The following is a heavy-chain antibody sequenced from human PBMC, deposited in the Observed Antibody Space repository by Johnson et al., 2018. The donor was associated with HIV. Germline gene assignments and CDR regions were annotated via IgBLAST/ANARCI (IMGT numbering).Heavy chain of an antibody. J-gene: IGHJ3*02. D-gene: IGHD5-12*01. V-gene: IGHV3-30*04. Sequence: QEQLVESGGGVVQPGRSLRLSCAASAFTFSSYAMHWVRQAPGKGLEWVAVISYDGSNKYYADSVKGRFTISRDNSKNTLYLQMNSLRAEDTAVYYCARERPGSGYDWGDAFDIWGQGTMVTVSS. CDR1: AFTFSSYA. CDR2: ISYDGSNK. CDR3: ARERPGSGYDWGDAFDI.